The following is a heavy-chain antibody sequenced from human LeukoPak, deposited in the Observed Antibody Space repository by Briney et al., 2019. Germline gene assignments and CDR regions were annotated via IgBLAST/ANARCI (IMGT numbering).Heavy chain of an antibody. D-gene: IGHD3-10*01. J-gene: IGHJ4*02. CDR1: GFTFSSYS. CDR3: AKLGDFGY. Sequence: PGGSLRLSCAASGFTFSSYSMNWVRQAPGKGLEWVSSISSSSSYIYYADSVKGRFTISRDNSKNTLYLQMNSLRAEDTAVYYCAKLGDFGYWGQGTLVTVSS. CDR2: ISSSSSYI. V-gene: IGHV3-21*04.